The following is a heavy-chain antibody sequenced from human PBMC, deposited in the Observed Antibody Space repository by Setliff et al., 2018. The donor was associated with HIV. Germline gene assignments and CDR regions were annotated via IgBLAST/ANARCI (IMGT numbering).Heavy chain of an antibody. CDR2: IITLFGEA. J-gene: IGHJ4*02. CDR1: RGTFRNSA. V-gene: IGHV1-69*13. D-gene: IGHD3-16*01. CDR3: ARQPYYDDDGTNPPSEWRVLG. Sequence: ASVKVSCKASRGTFRNSAINWVRQAPGQGLVWMGGIITLFGEANYAQKFQGRVTITADESTSTAYMELNSLRSDDAAVYYCARQPYYDDDGTNPPSEWRVLGWGQGTLVTVSS.